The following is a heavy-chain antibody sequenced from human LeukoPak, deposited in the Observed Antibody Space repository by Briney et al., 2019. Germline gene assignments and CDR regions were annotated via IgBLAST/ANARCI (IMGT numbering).Heavy chain of an antibody. CDR3: ARGESDSSGWYRYYYYYMDV. V-gene: IGHV1-2*02. D-gene: IGHD6-19*01. J-gene: IGHJ6*03. CDR2: INPNRGGT. Sequence: GASVKVSCKASGYTFTGYYIHWVRQAPGQGLEWMGWINPNRGGTNYIQKFQGRVTMTRDTSISTAYMELSRLRSDDTAVYYCARGESDSSGWYRYYYYYMDVWGKGTTVTVSS. CDR1: GYTFTGYY.